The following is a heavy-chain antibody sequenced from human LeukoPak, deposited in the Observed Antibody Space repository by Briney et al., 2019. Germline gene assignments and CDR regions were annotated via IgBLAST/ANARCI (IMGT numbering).Heavy chain of an antibody. CDR2: ISSSGSII. V-gene: IGHV3-48*03. J-gene: IGHJ4*02. CDR1: GFTFSSFD. Sequence: PGGSLRLSCTAFGFTFSSFDMNWVRQAPGKGLEWVSYISSSGSIIYYADSVKGRFTISRDNAKNSLYLQMHSLRAEDTAVYYCARPPALNYWGQGTLVTVSS. CDR3: ARPPALNY. D-gene: IGHD3-9*01.